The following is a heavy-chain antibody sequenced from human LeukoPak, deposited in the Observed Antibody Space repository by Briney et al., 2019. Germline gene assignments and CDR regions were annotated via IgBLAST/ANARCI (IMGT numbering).Heavy chain of an antibody. D-gene: IGHD1-26*01. Sequence: GASVKVSCKASGYTFTSYYMHWVRQAPGQGLEWMGVINPSGGSTSYAQKFQGRVTMTRDTSTSTVYMELSSLRSEDTAVYYCARAANSGYYFNYWGQGTLVTVSS. CDR1: GYTFTSYY. V-gene: IGHV1-46*01. J-gene: IGHJ4*02. CDR2: INPSGGST. CDR3: ARAANSGYYFNY.